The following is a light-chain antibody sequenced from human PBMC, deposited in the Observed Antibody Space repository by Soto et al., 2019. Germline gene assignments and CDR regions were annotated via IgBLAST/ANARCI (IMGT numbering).Light chain of an antibody. CDR2: DAS. V-gene: IGKV3-11*01. CDR3: QERSNRPRVT. J-gene: IGKJ3*01. CDR1: QSVSNY. Sequence: EIVLTQSPATLSLSPGERATLSCRASQSVSNYLAWYQQKPGQAPRLLIYDASNRAAGIPARFSGSGSGTEFTLTISSLEPEDFSVYYSQERSNRPRVTVGAGTKVDIK.